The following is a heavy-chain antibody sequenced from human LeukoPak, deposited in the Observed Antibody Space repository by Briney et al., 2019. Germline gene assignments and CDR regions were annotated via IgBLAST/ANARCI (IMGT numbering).Heavy chain of an antibody. J-gene: IGHJ4*02. D-gene: IGHD3-9*01. Sequence: SVKVSCKASGGTFSSYAISWVRQAPGQGLEWMGGIIPIFGTANYAQKFQGRVTITADESTSTAYMELSSLRSEDTAVYYCARARYDILTGYYQYYFDYWGRGTLVTVSS. CDR2: IIPIFGTA. CDR1: GGTFSSYA. V-gene: IGHV1-69*01. CDR3: ARARYDILTGYYQYYFDY.